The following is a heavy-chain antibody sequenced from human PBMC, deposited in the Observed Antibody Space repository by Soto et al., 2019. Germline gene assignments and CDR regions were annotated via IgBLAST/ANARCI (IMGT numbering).Heavy chain of an antibody. D-gene: IGHD3-16*02. V-gene: IGHV4-31*03. CDR3: ARTTTYYDYMWASYRPKDLGF. Sequence: QVLQQESGPGLVKPSQTLSLTCTVSGDSFSSGGYYWSWIRQHPGTGLEWIGYVCYRGTTYYITSVKSRVSIPVATSKNRFSLSLSSVTAAVTAVYYWARTTTYYDYMWASYRPKDLGFWGQGPLFTFSS. J-gene: IGHJ4*02. CDR2: VCYRGTT. CDR1: GDSFSSGGYY.